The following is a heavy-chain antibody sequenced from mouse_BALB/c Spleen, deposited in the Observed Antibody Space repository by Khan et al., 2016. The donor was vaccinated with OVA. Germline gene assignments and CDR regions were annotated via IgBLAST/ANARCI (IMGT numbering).Heavy chain of an antibody. Sequence: EVELVESGGGLVQPGGSLKLSCAASGFTFSSYGMSWVRQTPDKRLELVATINTNGGNTYYPDSVKGRFTISRDNAKKTLYLQMSSLKSEDTAMYYCARDRNSLLRLRGAMDYWGQGNSVTVSS. CDR1: GFTFSSYG. D-gene: IGHD1-2*01. CDR3: ARDRNSLLRLRGAMDY. V-gene: IGHV5-6-3*01. J-gene: IGHJ4*01. CDR2: INTNGGNT.